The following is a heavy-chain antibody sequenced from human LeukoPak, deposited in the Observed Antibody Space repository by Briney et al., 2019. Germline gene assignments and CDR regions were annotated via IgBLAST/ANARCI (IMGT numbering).Heavy chain of an antibody. CDR1: GGSISSSNW. J-gene: IGHJ1*01. Sequence: SGTLSLTCAVSGGSISSSNWWSWVRQPPGTGLEWIGEIYHSGSTNYNPSLKSRVTISVDKSKNQFSLKLSSVTAEDTAVYYCATSIVGLTYDEHFQHWGQGTLVTVSS. D-gene: IGHD1-26*01. V-gene: IGHV4-4*02. CDR2: IYHSGST. CDR3: ATSIVGLTYDEHFQH.